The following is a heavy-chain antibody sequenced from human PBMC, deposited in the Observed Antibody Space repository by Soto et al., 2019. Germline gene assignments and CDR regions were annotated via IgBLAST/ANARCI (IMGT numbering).Heavy chain of an antibody. J-gene: IGHJ4*02. V-gene: IGHV4-59*13. CDR2: TYYIGRT. D-gene: IGHD2-21*01. CDR1: GDSTSTYY. Sequence: SETLSLTCTVSGDSTSTYYWNWIRQPLGKGLEWIGYTYYIGRTNYNPSLKSRVTISLDTSRNQISLNLNSVTAADTAIYYCARDVVGLTHFDYSGRGILVTVSS. CDR3: ARDVVGLTHFDY.